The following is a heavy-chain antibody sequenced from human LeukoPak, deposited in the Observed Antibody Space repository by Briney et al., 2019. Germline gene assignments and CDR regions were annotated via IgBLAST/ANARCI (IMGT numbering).Heavy chain of an antibody. CDR2: AGWAGGTT. Sequence: SGGSLRLSCATSGFNFDRYTIHWVRQAPGKGLEWVSLAGWAGGTTFYSDSVRGRFTISRDSGRKSVYLQMNSLTTDDTAFYFCAKELDTMSFDYWGQGALVTVSS. D-gene: IGHD3-10*02. J-gene: IGHJ4*02. CDR1: GFNFDRYT. V-gene: IGHV3-43*01. CDR3: AKELDTMSFDY.